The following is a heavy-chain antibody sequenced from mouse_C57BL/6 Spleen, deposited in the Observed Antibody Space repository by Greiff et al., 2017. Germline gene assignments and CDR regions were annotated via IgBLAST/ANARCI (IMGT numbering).Heavy chain of an antibody. CDR2: ISSGGSYT. V-gene: IGHV5-6*01. CDR1: GFTFSSYG. Sequence: EVKVVESGGDLVKPGGSLKLSCAASGFTFSSYGMSWVRQTPDKRLEWVATISSGGSYTYYPDSVKGRFTISRDNAKNTLYLQMSSLKSEDTAMYYCARQGYYGSSRVDFDYWGQGTTLTVSS. J-gene: IGHJ2*01. CDR3: ARQGYYGSSRVDFDY. D-gene: IGHD1-1*01.